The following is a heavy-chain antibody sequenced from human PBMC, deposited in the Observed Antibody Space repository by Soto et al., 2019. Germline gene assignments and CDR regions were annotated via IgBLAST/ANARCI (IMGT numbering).Heavy chain of an antibody. J-gene: IGHJ6*02. CDR1: GYTFTGYY. D-gene: IGHD3-10*01. CDR2: INAGNGNT. Sequence: VKVSCKASGYTFTGYYMHWVRQAPGQGLEWMGWINAGNGNTKYSQKFQGRVTITRDTSASTAYMELSSLRSEDTAVYYCARDSRDYYGSGSYVMFGPVGHYYYGMDVWGQGTTVTVSS. V-gene: IGHV1-3*01. CDR3: ARDSRDYYGSGSYVMFGPVGHYYYGMDV.